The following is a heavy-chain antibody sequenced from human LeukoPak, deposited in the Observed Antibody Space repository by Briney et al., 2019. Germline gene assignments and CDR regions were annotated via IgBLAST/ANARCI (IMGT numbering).Heavy chain of an antibody. J-gene: IGHJ4*02. Sequence: ASVKVSRKTSGYIFTNYYIHWVRQAPGQGLEWMGIILPSDGYTTYAQKFQGRVTMTRDTSTNTVYMELSSLRSEDTAVYYCAREVGATDYWGQGTLVTVSS. CDR2: ILPSDGYT. CDR3: AREVGATDY. V-gene: IGHV1-46*01. CDR1: GYIFTNYY. D-gene: IGHD1-26*01.